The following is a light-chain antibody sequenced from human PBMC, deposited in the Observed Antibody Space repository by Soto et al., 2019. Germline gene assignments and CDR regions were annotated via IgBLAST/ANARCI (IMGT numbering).Light chain of an antibody. V-gene: IGKV3-15*01. Sequence: EIVMTQSPATLSVSPGERATLSCRASQSFRSNLAWYQQKPGQAPRLLIYGASTRATGIPARFSGSGSGTEFTLTISSLQSEDFAVYYCQQYNNLPPGTFGQGTKLEIK. CDR3: QQYNNLPPGT. CDR2: GAS. CDR1: QSFRSN. J-gene: IGKJ2*01.